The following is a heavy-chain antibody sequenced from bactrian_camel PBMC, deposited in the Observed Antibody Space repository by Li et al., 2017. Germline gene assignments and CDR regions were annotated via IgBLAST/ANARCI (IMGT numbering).Heavy chain of an antibody. V-gene: IGHV3S31*01. D-gene: IGHD6*01. J-gene: IGHJ4*01. CDR2: IDGGGGST. Sequence: QLVESGGGLVQPGGSLRLSCAASGFTFSSYTMSWVCQAPGKGLEWVSAIDGGGGSTYYVDSVKGRFTISKDNAKRTLDLQMNDLKPGDTAMYYCAAGPGSFDSDWDSCRLVDDNEEWNNWGQGTQVTVS. CDR1: GFTFSSYT. CDR3: AAGPGSFDSDWDSCRLVDDNEEWNN.